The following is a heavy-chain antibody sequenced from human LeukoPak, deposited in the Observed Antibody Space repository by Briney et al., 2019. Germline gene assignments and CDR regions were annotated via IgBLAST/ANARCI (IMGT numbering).Heavy chain of an antibody. V-gene: IGHV3-74*01. D-gene: IGHD6-13*01. CDR1: GFTFSNYW. Sequence: PGGSLRLSCVASGFTFSNYWMHWVRQAPGTGLVWVSRINSDGTTTTYADSVKGRFTISRDNAKNSLYLQMNSLRGDDAAIYYCARDWGAAGLWDYWGQGTLVTVSS. J-gene: IGHJ4*02. CDR3: ARDWGAAGLWDY. CDR2: INSDGTTT.